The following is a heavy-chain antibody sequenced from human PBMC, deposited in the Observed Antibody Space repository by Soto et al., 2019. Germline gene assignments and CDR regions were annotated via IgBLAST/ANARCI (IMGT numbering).Heavy chain of an antibody. CDR1: GGSISSSSYY. D-gene: IGHD6-19*01. CDR3: ARAIAVAVYYFDY. V-gene: IGHV4-39*01. J-gene: IGHJ4*02. Sequence: PSETLSLTCTVSGGSISSSSYYWGWIRQPPGKGLEWIGSIYYSGSTYYNQSLKSQVTISVDTSKNQFSLKLSSVTAADTAVYYCARAIAVAVYYFDYWGQGTLVTVSS. CDR2: IYYSGST.